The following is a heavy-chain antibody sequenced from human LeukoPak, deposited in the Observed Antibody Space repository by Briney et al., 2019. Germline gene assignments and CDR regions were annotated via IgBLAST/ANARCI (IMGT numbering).Heavy chain of an antibody. J-gene: IGHJ4*02. V-gene: IGHV3-30*04. CDR3: ARGRYCSGTSCYANYFDS. CDR1: GFTFSNYA. CDR2: ISYDGSGK. Sequence: GGSLLLSCAASGFTFSNYAIHWVRPAPGKGLEWVAVISYDGSGKYYAASVKGRFTISRDNSKNTLYLQMNSLRAEDSAVYCCARGRYCSGTSCYANYFDSWGQGTLVTVSS. D-gene: IGHD2-2*01.